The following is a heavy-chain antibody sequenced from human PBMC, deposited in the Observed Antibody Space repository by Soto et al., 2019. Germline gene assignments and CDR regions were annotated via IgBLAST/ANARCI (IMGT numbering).Heavy chain of an antibody. CDR2: ISSSSSYI. CDR1: GFTFSSYS. CDR3: ARAWGGSRVGFDY. D-gene: IGHD3-16*01. V-gene: IGHV3-21*01. Sequence: PGGSLRLSCAASGFTFSSYSMNWVRQAPGKGLEWVSSISSSSSYIYYADSVKGRFTISRDNAKNSLYLQMNSLRAEDTAVYYCARAWGGSRVGFDYWGQGTLVTVSS. J-gene: IGHJ4*02.